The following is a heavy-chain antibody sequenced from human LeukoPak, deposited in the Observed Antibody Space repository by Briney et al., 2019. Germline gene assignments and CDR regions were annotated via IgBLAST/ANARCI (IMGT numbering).Heavy chain of an antibody. D-gene: IGHD2-2*01. J-gene: IGHJ6*03. CDR2: IIPIFGTA. Sequence: SVKVSCKASGGTFSSYAISWVRQAPGQGLEWMGGIIPIFGTANYAQKFQGRVTITADESTSTAYMELSSLRSEDTAVYYCARDGRSDIVVVPAAKGYYYMDVWGKGTTVTVSS. CDR1: GGTFSSYA. V-gene: IGHV1-69*01. CDR3: ARDGRSDIVVVPAAKGYYYMDV.